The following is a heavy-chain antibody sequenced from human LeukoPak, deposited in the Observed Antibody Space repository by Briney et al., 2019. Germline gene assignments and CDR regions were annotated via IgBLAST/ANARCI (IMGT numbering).Heavy chain of an antibody. V-gene: IGHV3-74*01. J-gene: IGHJ3*02. Sequence: GGSLRLSCAASGFTFSGYWMHWVRQAPGKGLVWVSRIDGYGSTINYAYSVKGRFTISRDNAKNMLYLQMNSLRAEDTAVYYCAEHPGNYESASIWGQGTMVTVSS. D-gene: IGHD3-22*01. CDR2: IDGYGSTI. CDR3: AEHPGNYESASI. CDR1: GFTFSGYW.